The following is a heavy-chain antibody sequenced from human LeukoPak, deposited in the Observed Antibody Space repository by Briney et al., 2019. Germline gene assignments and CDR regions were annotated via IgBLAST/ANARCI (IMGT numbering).Heavy chain of an antibody. V-gene: IGHV1-8*01. CDR1: GYTFTTYD. CDR2: MNPNSGSS. Sequence: ASVKVSCTASGYTFTTYDINWVRQAPGQGLEWMGWMNPNSGSSGYPQKFQGRVSMTRDTSISTAYMELSSLASEDTAVHYCARGGTNHSGPAKYPPHDLWGQGTLVTVSS. D-gene: IGHD4/OR15-4a*01. J-gene: IGHJ5*02. CDR3: ARGGTNHSGPAKYPPHDL.